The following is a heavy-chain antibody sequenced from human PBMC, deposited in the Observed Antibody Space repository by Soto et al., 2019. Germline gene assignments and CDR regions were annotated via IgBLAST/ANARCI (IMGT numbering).Heavy chain of an antibody. J-gene: IGHJ4*02. CDR1: GYTLTELS. CDR2: FDPEDGET. CDR3: ATEPTYYDSSGSKGDY. V-gene: IGHV1-24*01. D-gene: IGHD3-22*01. Sequence: ASVKVSCKVSGYTLTELSMHWVRQAPGKGLEWMGGFDPEDGETIYAQKFQGRVTMTEDTSTDTAYMELSSLRSEDTAVYYCATEPTYYDSSGSKGDYWGQGTLVTVSS.